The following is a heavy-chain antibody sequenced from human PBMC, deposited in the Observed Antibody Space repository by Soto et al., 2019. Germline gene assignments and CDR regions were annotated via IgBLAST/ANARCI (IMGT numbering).Heavy chain of an antibody. CDR2: SYHSGSS. D-gene: IGHD5-12*01. V-gene: IGHV4-30-2*06. J-gene: IGHJ6*02. CDR1: GGSINSAGHS. Sequence: SETLSLTCTVSGGSINSAGHSWGWVRQSPGKGLEWIGYSYHSGSSYYNPSLQSRVTISVDRSKAQFYLTLTSVTAADTAVYYCTRDLDIGHRGYGQSNVWGQGKTVTVSS. CDR3: TRDLDIGHRGYGQSNV.